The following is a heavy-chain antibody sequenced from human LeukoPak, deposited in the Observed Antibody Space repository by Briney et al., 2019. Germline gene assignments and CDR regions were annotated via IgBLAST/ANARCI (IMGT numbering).Heavy chain of an antibody. CDR1: GASFRNYY. D-gene: IGHD2-2*01. CDR3: ARSGTYQYSSTSDY. CDR2: IDHSGST. V-gene: IGHV4-34*01. J-gene: IGHJ4*02. Sequence: SETRSLTCAVYGASFRNYYWSWIRQTPGKGLEWIGEIDHSGSTNYNLSLGSRVTISLDTSKNQFSLKLTSVTAADTAVYYCARSGTYQYSSTSDYWGQGTLVSVSS.